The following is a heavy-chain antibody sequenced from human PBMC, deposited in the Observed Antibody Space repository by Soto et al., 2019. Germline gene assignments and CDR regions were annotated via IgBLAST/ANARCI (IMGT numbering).Heavy chain of an antibody. CDR3: ARGVSSSWYNWFDP. V-gene: IGHV4-31*03. CDR2: IYYSGST. J-gene: IGHJ5*02. CDR1: GGSISSGSYY. D-gene: IGHD6-13*01. Sequence: SETLSLTCTVSGGSISSGSYYWSWIRQHPGKGLEWIGYIYYSGSTYYNPSLKSRVTISVDTSKNQFSLKLSSVTAADTAVYFFARGVSSSWYNWFDPWGQGTLVTVSS.